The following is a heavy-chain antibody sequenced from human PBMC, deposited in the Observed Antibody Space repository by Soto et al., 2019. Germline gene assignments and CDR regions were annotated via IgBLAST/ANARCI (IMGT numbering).Heavy chain of an antibody. D-gene: IGHD4-17*01. V-gene: IGHV4-4*07. CDR1: GGSISSYY. CDR2: IYTSGST. J-gene: IGHJ3*02. CDR3: ARAGTTVTTLWRAFDI. Sequence: SETLSLICTVSGGSISSYYWSWIRQPAGKGLEWIGRIYTSGSTNYNPSLKSRVTMSVDTSKNQFSLKLSSVTAADTAVYYCARAGTTVTTLWRAFDIWGQGTMVTVSS.